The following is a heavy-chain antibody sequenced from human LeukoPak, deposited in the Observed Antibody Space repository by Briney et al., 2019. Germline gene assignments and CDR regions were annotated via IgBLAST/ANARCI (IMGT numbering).Heavy chain of an antibody. V-gene: IGHV3-33*01. D-gene: IGHD5-12*01. CDR3: ARDQRGYDPLGDY. Sequence: PGGSLRLSCAASGFTFSSYGMHWVRQAPGKGLEWVAVIWYDGSNKYYADSVKGRFTISRDNSKNTLYLQMNSLRAEDTAVYYCARDQRGYDPLGDYWGQGTLVTVSS. CDR1: GFTFSSYG. CDR2: IWYDGSNK. J-gene: IGHJ4*02.